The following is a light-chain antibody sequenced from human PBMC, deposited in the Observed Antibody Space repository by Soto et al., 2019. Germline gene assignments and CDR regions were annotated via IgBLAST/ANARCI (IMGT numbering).Light chain of an antibody. J-gene: IGKJ1*01. CDR3: QQYNNWPPWT. CDR1: QSVSSN. CDR2: GAS. V-gene: IGKV3-15*01. Sequence: EIVMTQSPATLSVSPGERATLSCRASQSVSSNLAWYQQKPCQAPRLLIYGASTRATGIPARFSGSGSGTEFTLTISSLQSEDFALYYCQQYNNWPPWTFGKGTKVESK.